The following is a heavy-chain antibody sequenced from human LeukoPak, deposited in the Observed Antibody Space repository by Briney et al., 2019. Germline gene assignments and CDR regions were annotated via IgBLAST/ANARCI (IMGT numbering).Heavy chain of an antibody. J-gene: IGHJ4*02. D-gene: IGHD5-12*01. V-gene: IGHV4-31*03. CDR2: IYYSGTT. Sequence: SQTLSLTCTVSGGSIRSGDYYWSWIRQHPGKGLEWIGYIYYSGTTYYNPSLNSRVTTTVYTSENQFSLKLSSVTAADTAVYYCARDLLGYGNFDYWGQGTLVTVSS. CDR3: ARDLLGYGNFDY. CDR1: GGSIRSGDYY.